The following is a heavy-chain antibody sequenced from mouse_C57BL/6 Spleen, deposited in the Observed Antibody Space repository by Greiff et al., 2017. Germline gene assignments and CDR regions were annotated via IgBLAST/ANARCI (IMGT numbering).Heavy chain of an antibody. CDR2: INPNNGGT. J-gene: IGHJ1*03. CDR3: ARRGTTVVAEYFDV. D-gene: IGHD1-1*01. Sequence: VQLQQSGPELVKPGASVKIPCKASGYTFTDYNMDWVKQSHGQSLEWIGDINPNNGGTISNQKFKGKATLTVDKYSSTAYMELRSLTSEDTAVYYCARRGTTVVAEYFDVWGTGTTVTVSS. V-gene: IGHV1-18*01. CDR1: GYTFTDYN.